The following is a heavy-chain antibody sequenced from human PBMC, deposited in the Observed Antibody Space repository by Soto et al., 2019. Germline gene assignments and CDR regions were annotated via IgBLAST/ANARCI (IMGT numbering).Heavy chain of an antibody. V-gene: IGHV4-59*01. CDR3: ARASWSAARRGNFDY. Sequence: SVTRCRTWTVAGGSISSYCWSCISQTPGKGLAWIGYIYSSGSTNYNPSLKSRVTISVDTPKNQFSLKLSSVTAADTAVYSCARASWSAARRGNFDYWAQGTLGSVSS. CDR2: IYSSGST. D-gene: IGHD6-6*01. CDR1: GGSISSYC. J-gene: IGHJ4*02.